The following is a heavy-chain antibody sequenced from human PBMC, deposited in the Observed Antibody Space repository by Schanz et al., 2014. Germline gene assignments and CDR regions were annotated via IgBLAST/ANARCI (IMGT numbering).Heavy chain of an antibody. CDR1: GLIFSTYT. CDR2: ISFSGNTI. Sequence: VQLVESGGGLVKPGGSLRLSCTTSGLIFSTYTLNWVRQAPGKGLEWMSYISFSGNTIYYADSVKGRFTISRDNAKNSLYLQMNSLSAEDTAVYYCAKVAPAATYLDSWGLGTLVTVSS. CDR3: AKVAPAATYLDS. J-gene: IGHJ4*02. V-gene: IGHV3-21*04. D-gene: IGHD2-2*01.